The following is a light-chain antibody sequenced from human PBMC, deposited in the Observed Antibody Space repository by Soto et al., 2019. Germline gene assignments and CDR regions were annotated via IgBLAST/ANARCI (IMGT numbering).Light chain of an antibody. Sequence: EIVMTQSPATLSVSPGDRATLSCRASHSVSNNVAWYQQKPGQAPRLLIYAVSTRVTGIPARFSGSGSETEFTLSISSLQSEDFAVYYCQQYHHWPPFTFGQGTKVETK. CDR1: HSVSNN. CDR2: AVS. V-gene: IGKV3-15*01. CDR3: QQYHHWPPFT. J-gene: IGKJ1*01.